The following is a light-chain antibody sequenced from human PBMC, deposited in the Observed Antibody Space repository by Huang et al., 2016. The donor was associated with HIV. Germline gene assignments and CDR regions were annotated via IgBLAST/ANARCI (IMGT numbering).Light chain of an antibody. CDR3: QQYYSTPLT. J-gene: IGKJ3*01. Sequence: DIVMTQSPDSLAVSLGERATINCKSSQSVLYRSNNKNYLAGYQQKPGQPPKLLIYWASTRESGVPDRFSGSGSGTDFTLTITNLQAEDVAVYYCQQYYSTPLTFGPGTKVDIK. CDR1: QSVLYRSNNKNY. V-gene: IGKV4-1*01. CDR2: WAS.